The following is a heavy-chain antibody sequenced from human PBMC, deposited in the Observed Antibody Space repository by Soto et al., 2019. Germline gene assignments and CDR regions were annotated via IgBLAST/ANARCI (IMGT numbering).Heavy chain of an antibody. J-gene: IGHJ4*02. V-gene: IGHV4-34*01. Sequence: QVHLQQWGAGLLKPAETLSLTCAVNGGAFNGYYWTWIRQSPGKGLQWIGEINDSGTVNYNQSLKSRVTFSIDTSKKPFSPTLTSVAAADTSVYYCARAGAALVRGSIGGFHYWGPGILVTASS. CDR2: INDSGTV. CDR1: GGAFNGYY. CDR3: ARAGAALVRGSIGGFHY. D-gene: IGHD3-10*01.